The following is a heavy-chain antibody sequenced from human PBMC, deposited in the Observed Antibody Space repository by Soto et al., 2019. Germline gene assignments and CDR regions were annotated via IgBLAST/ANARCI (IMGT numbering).Heavy chain of an antibody. CDR1: GGSISKYY. D-gene: IGHD3-22*01. J-gene: IGHJ1*01. Sequence: SETLPLTCTVSGGSISKYYWSWIRQPPGKGLEWIGYIYYTGSTSYNPSLKSRVTMSVDTSKNQFSLKVNSVTAADTAVYYCARGYADSTGYYIEFFQHWGQGTLVTVSS. V-gene: IGHV4-59*01. CDR3: ARGYADSTGYYIEFFQH. CDR2: IYYTGST.